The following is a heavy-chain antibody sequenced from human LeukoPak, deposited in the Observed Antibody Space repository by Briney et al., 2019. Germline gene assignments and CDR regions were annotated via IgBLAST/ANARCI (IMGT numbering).Heavy chain of an antibody. V-gene: IGHV4-34*01. CDR2: INHSGST. D-gene: IGHD6-19*01. J-gene: IGHJ4*02. CDR1: GGSFSGYY. CDR3: ARGLGIAVAGTRAFDY. Sequence: SETLSLTCAVYGGSFSGYYWSWTRQPPGKGLEWIGEINHSGSTDYNPSLKSRVTISVDTSKNQFSLKLSSVTAADTAVYYCARGLGIAVAGTRAFDYWGQGTLVTVSS.